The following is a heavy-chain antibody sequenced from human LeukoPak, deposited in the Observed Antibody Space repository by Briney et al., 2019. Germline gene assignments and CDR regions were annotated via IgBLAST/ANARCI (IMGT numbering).Heavy chain of an antibody. CDR1: GGSISSSTYF. Sequence: SETLSLTCSASGGSISSSTYFWGWIRQPPGKGLEWIGTIYHTGTTYYNPSLQSRVTISVDTSKNQFSLNLSSVTATDTAVYFCARHYTLVTAPGAYYMDVWGKGTTVTVSS. D-gene: IGHD6-13*01. V-gene: IGHV4-39*01. J-gene: IGHJ6*03. CDR2: IYHTGTT. CDR3: ARHYTLVTAPGAYYMDV.